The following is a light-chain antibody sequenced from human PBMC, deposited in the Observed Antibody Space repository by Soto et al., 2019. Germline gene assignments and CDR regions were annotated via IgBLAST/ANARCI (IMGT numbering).Light chain of an antibody. CDR3: QQYNSYAT. CDR1: RSISDW. V-gene: IGKV1-5*03. Sequence: DIQMTQSPSSLSPSVGDRVTITCRASRSISDWLAWYQQKPGKAPSLLIYEASLLESGVPSRFSGSGSGTEFTLTISSLQPEDFATYYCQQYNSYATFGQGTKVDIK. J-gene: IGKJ1*01. CDR2: EAS.